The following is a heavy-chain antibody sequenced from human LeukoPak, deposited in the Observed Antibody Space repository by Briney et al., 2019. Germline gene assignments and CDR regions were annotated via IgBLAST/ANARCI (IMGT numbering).Heavy chain of an antibody. CDR2: IRYDGSNK. J-gene: IGHJ4*02. Sequence: QPGGSLRLSCAASGFTFSSYGMPWVRQAPGKGLEWVAFIRYDGSNKYYADSVKGRFTISRDNSKNTLYLQMNSLRAEDTAVYYCAKDSSGGSAPDYFDYWGQGTLVTVSS. D-gene: IGHD3-10*01. CDR1: GFTFSSYG. V-gene: IGHV3-30*02. CDR3: AKDSSGGSAPDYFDY.